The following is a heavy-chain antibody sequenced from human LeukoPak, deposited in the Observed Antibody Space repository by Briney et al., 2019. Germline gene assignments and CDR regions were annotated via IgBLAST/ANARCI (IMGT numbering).Heavy chain of an antibody. D-gene: IGHD3-10*01. J-gene: IGHJ3*02. V-gene: IGHV1-18*04. CDR2: ISAYNGNT. CDR1: GYTFSDYY. CDR3: ARAPVPRGAFDI. Sequence: ASVKVSCKASGYTFSDYYIHWVRQAPGQGLEWMGWISAYNGNTNYAQKLQGRVTMTTDTSTSTAYMELRSLRSDDTAVYYCARAPVPRGAFDIWGQGTMVTVSS.